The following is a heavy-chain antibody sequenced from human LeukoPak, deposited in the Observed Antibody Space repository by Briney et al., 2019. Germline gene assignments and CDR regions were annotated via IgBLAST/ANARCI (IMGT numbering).Heavy chain of an antibody. CDR3: ARERLVVVSDRKDDYMDV. CDR2: IRYDGGNK. V-gene: IGHV3-30*02. D-gene: IGHD2-15*01. J-gene: IGHJ6*03. CDR1: GFTFISYG. Sequence: PGGSLRLSCAASGFTFISYGMHWVRQAPGKGLEWVTFIRYDGGNKYYADSVKGRFTISRDNAKNSIYLQMNSLRVDDTAIYYCARERLVVVSDRKDDYMDVWGKGTTVTVSS.